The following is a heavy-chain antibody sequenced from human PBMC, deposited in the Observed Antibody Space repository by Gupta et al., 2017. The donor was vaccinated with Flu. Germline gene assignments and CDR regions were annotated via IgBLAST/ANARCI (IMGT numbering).Heavy chain of an antibody. CDR1: GIPFDDYA. Sequence: EVQLVESGGGLVQPGRSLRLSCAASGIPFDDYAMHWVRQAPGKGLEWVSGINWNSDTIGYADSVKGRFTLSRDTAKNSLYLQMNSLRPEDTALYYCVKDRGYTWDAIDFWGQGTMVTVSS. D-gene: IGHD6-13*01. CDR3: VKDRGYTWDAIDF. CDR2: INWNSDTI. J-gene: IGHJ3*01. V-gene: IGHV3-9*01.